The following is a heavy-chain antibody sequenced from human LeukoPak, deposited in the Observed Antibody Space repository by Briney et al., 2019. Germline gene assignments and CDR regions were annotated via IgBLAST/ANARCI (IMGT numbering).Heavy chain of an antibody. D-gene: IGHD6-13*01. Sequence: ASVTVSCKASGYTFTSYAMHWVRQAPGQRLEWMGWINAGNGNTKYSQKFQGRVTITRDTSASTAYMELSSLRSEDTAVYYCARDSSIAAAGTRFNWFDPWGQGTLVTVSS. J-gene: IGHJ5*02. V-gene: IGHV1-3*01. CDR1: GYTFTSYA. CDR2: INAGNGNT. CDR3: ARDSSIAAAGTRFNWFDP.